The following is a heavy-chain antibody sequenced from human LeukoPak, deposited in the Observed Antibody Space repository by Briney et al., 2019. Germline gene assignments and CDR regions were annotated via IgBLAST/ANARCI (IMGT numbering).Heavy chain of an antibody. CDR3: ATTKYKSGEGSRY. V-gene: IGHV3-23*01. Sequence: GGTLRLSCAASGFTFSSYAITGSGDSTFYADSVKGRFTISRDNSKNTLYLQMNSRKIEDTAAYYCATTKYKSGEGSRYWGQGTLVTVSS. CDR2: GSGDST. D-gene: IGHD3-3*01. CDR1: GFTFSSYA. J-gene: IGHJ4*02.